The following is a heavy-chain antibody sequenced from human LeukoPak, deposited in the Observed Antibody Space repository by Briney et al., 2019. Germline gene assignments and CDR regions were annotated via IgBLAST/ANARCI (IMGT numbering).Heavy chain of an antibody. J-gene: IGHJ4*02. CDR3: ARGVAAAPFDY. Sequence: SETLSLTCAVYGGSFSGYYWSWIRQPPGKGLEWIGEINHSGSTNYNPSLKSRVTISVDTSKNQFSLKLSSVTAADTAVCYCARGVAAAPFDYWGQGTLVTVSS. CDR1: GGSFSGYY. CDR2: INHSGST. V-gene: IGHV4-34*01. D-gene: IGHD6-13*01.